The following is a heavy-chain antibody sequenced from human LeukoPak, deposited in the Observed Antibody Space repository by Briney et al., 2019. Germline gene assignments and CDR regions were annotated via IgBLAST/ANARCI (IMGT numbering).Heavy chain of an antibody. V-gene: IGHV3-64*01. J-gene: IGHJ3*02. CDR1: GFTFSMYA. CDR3: ARFPSIVATPNDAFDI. CDR2: ISSDGGST. Sequence: GGSLRLSCAASGFTFSMYAMHWVRQAPGKGLEYVSAISSDGGSTYYANSVKGRFTISRDNSKNTLYLQMNSLRAEDTAVYYCARFPSIVATPNDAFDIWGQGTMVTVSS. D-gene: IGHD5-12*01.